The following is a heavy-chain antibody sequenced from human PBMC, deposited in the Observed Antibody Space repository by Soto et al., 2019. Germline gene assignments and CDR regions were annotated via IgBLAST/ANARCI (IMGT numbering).Heavy chain of an antibody. CDR3: ARALKTWRYYYGMDV. D-gene: IGHD1-1*01. V-gene: IGHV3-30-3*01. Sequence: QVQLVESGGGVVQPGRSLRLSCAASGFTFSSYAMHWVRQAPGKGLEWVAVISYDGSNKYYADSVKGRFTISRDNSKNTLYLQMSSLRAEETAVYYCARALKTWRYYYGMDVWGQGTTVTVSS. CDR1: GFTFSSYA. CDR2: ISYDGSNK. J-gene: IGHJ6*02.